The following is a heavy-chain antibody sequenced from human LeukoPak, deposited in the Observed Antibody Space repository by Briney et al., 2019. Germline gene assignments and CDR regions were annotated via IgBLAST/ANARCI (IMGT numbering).Heavy chain of an antibody. CDR3: RAPSHYYYYYMDV. CDR1: GFTFSSYG. J-gene: IGHJ6*03. V-gene: IGHV3-30*02. CDR2: IRYDGSNK. Sequence: GGSPRLSCAASGFTFSSYGMHWVRQAPGKGLEWVAFIRYDGSNKYYADSVKGRFTISRDNSKNTLYLQMNSLRAEDTAVYYCRAPSHYYYYYMDVWGKGTTVTVSS.